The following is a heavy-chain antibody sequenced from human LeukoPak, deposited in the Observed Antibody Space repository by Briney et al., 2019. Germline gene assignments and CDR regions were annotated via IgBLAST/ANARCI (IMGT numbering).Heavy chain of an antibody. Sequence: GGSLRLSCAASGFTFSSYGMHWVRQAPGKGLEWAAVIWYDGSNKYYADSVKGRFTISRDNSKNTLYLQMNSLRAEDTAVYYCAKGMTTVTNSLFDYWGQGTLVTVSS. D-gene: IGHD4-17*01. CDR2: IWYDGSNK. J-gene: IGHJ4*02. CDR1: GFTFSSYG. CDR3: AKGMTTVTNSLFDY. V-gene: IGHV3-33*06.